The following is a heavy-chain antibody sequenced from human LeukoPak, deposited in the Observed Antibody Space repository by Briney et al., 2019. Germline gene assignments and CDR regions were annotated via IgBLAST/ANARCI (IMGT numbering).Heavy chain of an antibody. J-gene: IGHJ4*02. Sequence: SGTLSLTCAVSGGSISSSNWWSWVRQPPGKGLEWIGEIYHSGSTNYNPSLKSRVTISVDKSKNQFSLKLSSVTAADTAVYYCARAGARFHEIAVAALRGPFGYWGQGTLVTVSS. CDR2: IYHSGST. CDR1: GGSISSSNW. D-gene: IGHD6-19*01. CDR3: ARAGARFHEIAVAALRGPFGY. V-gene: IGHV4-4*02.